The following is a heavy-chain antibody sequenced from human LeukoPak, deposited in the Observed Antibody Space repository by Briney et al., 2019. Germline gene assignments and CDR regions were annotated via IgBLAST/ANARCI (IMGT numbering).Heavy chain of an antibody. Sequence: GTSLRLSCAASGFIFSHYALHWVRQAPGKGLEWVAVIWSDGTNRYYGDSVKGRFSISRDDSQKRVFLQMNNLRADDTAVYYCARDAQRGSDYSNSLQYWGQGALVTVSS. J-gene: IGHJ4*02. D-gene: IGHD4-11*01. CDR1: GFIFSHYA. V-gene: IGHV3-33*01. CDR2: IWSDGTNR. CDR3: ARDAQRGSDYSNSLQY.